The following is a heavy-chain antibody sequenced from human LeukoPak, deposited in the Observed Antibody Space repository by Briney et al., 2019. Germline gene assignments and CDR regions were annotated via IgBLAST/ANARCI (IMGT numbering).Heavy chain of an antibody. Sequence: GGSLKLSCAASGRMFITYNMHWVRQAPGKGREWVSMISADESDITYTDSVKGRFTTSRDNSKNTLLLQMNSLRAEDTAVYYCASRPTGFDWGPFDYWGQGTLVTVSS. D-gene: IGHD5-12*01. CDR2: ISADESDI. J-gene: IGHJ4*02. V-gene: IGHV3-30*04. CDR1: GRMFITYN. CDR3: ASRPTGFDWGPFDY.